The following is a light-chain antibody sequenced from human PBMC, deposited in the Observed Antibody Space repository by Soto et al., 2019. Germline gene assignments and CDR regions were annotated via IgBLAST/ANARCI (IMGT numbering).Light chain of an antibody. J-gene: IGKJ1*01. V-gene: IGKV3-20*01. CDR3: QQYGGSPRT. CDR2: GAS. Sequence: EIVLTQSPGTLSLSPGDRATLSCRASQSVSNSYLAWYQQKPGQAPRLLIYGASSRATDIPDRFSGSGSGTDFSLTISRLEPEDFAVYYCQQYGGSPRTFGQGTKVEIK. CDR1: QSVSNSY.